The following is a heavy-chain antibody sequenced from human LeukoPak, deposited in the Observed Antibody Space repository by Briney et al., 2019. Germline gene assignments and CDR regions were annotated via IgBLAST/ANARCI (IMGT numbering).Heavy chain of an antibody. V-gene: IGHV3-7*01. J-gene: IGHJ6*02. CDR3: ARDHTAIYYGMDV. CDR2: IKQDGSEK. Sequence: GGSLRLSCAASVFTLSSYWMSWVRQAPGRGREWVANIKQDGSEKYYVDSVKGRFTISRDNAKNSLYLQMNSLRAEDTAVYYCARDHTAIYYGMDVWGQGTTVTVSS. D-gene: IGHD5-18*01. CDR1: VFTLSSYW.